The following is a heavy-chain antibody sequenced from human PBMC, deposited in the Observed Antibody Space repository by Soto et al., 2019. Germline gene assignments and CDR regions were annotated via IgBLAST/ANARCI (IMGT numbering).Heavy chain of an antibody. CDR2: IIPILNIA. Sequence: QVQLVQSGAEVKKPGSSVKVSCKASGGTFSSYTISWVRQAPGQGLEWMGRIIPILNIANYAQKFQGRVTITADKSTNKAYMELSSLRYEDTAVYFCARGLHRNSGSWANFQHWGQGTLVTVSS. CDR1: GGTFSSYT. D-gene: IGHD3-10*01. J-gene: IGHJ1*01. CDR3: ARGLHRNSGSWANFQH. V-gene: IGHV1-69*02.